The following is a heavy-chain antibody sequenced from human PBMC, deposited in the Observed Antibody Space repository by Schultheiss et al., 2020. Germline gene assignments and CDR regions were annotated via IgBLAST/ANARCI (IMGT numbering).Heavy chain of an antibody. D-gene: IGHD6-19*01. CDR2: INPNSGAS. CDR1: GYTFTGYY. V-gene: IGHV1-2*06. CDR3: ARFSYTSGRPNWFDP. J-gene: IGHJ5*02. Sequence: ASVKVSCKASGYTFTGYYMHWVRQAPGQGLEWMGRINPNSGASKYAQKFQGRVTMTRDTSINTAYMELSRLRSDDTAVYYCARFSYTSGRPNWFDPWGQGILVTVSS.